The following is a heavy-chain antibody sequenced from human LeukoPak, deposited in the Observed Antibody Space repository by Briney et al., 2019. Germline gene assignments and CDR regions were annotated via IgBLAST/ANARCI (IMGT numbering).Heavy chain of an antibody. J-gene: IGHJ4*02. CDR3: ARATYADY. D-gene: IGHD2-2*01. Sequence: SGGSLRLSCAASGFNFRDHWMDWVRQAPGKGLEWVGHIKTDGSETYYLDSLRGRFSISRDNTNNALYLQMNSLRVEDTAVYYCARATYADYWGQGTLVTVSS. V-gene: IGHV3-7*03. CDR1: GFNFRDHW. CDR2: IKTDGSET.